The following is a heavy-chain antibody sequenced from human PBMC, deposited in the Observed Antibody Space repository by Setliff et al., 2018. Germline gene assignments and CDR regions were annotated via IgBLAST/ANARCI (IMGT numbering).Heavy chain of an antibody. D-gene: IGHD2-2*01. CDR3: ATPAMPPPA. Sequence: PGESLKISCKASGYSFANNWIGWVRQMPGKGLEWMGIIYPRDSDIKYNPSFQGQVTISADGSITTAYLQWGSLKASDSAMYYCATPAMPPPAWGQGTLVTVSS. J-gene: IGHJ4*02. CDR2: IYPRDSDI. CDR1: GYSFANNW. V-gene: IGHV5-51*01.